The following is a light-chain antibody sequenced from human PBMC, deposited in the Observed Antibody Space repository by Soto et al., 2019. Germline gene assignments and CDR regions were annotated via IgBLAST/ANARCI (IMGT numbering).Light chain of an antibody. CDR1: SSDVGGYNS. J-gene: IGLJ2*01. Sequence: QYVLTQPASVSGSPGQSITSSCTGTSSDVGGYNSVSWYQHHPGKAPKLMTYDVNSRPSGVSNRFSGSKSGNTASLTISGLQAVDEADYYCSSYTSRGTLGLFGGGTKVTVL. V-gene: IGLV2-14*03. CDR2: DVN. CDR3: SSYTSRGTLGL.